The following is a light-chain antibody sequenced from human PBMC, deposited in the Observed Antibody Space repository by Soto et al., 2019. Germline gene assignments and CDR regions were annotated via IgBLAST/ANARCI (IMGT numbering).Light chain of an antibody. V-gene: IGLV2-11*01. CDR1: SSDVGGYDY. J-gene: IGLJ3*02. CDR2: DVY. Sequence: QPALTQPRSVCGSPGQSLTISCTGSSSDVGGYDYVSWYQHHPGKAPKLIIYDVYKRPSGVPGRFSGSQSCNTAALTISWLRGWGGGGYHCSSEAASHTLVFGGGTKRTVL. CDR3: SSEAASHTLV.